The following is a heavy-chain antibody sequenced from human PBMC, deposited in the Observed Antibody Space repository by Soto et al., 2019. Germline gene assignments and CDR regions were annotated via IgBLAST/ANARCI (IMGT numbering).Heavy chain of an antibody. CDR2: ISYDGSNK. V-gene: IGHV3-30-3*01. D-gene: IGHD3-3*01. CDR3: ARLGTIFGVVPS. J-gene: IGHJ4*02. CDR1: GFTFSSYA. Sequence: QVQLVESGGGVVQPGRSLRLSCAASGFTFSSYAMHWVRQAPGKGLEWVAVISYDGSNKYYADSVKGRFTISRDNSKNTLYLQMNSLRAEDTAVYYCARLGTIFGVVPSWGQGTLVTVSS.